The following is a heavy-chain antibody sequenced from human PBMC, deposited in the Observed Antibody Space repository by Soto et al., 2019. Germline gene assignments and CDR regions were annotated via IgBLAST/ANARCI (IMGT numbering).Heavy chain of an antibody. CDR2: ISAYNGNT. CDR1: GYTFTSYG. D-gene: IGHD6-13*01. V-gene: IGHV1-18*01. J-gene: IGHJ6*03. Sequence: ASVKVSCKASGYTFTSYGISWVRQAPGQGLEWMGWISAYNGNTNYAQKLQGRVTMTTDTSTSTAYMELRSLRSDDTAVYYCARAPYSSSWYYYMDVWGKGTTVTVSS. CDR3: ARAPYSSSWYYYMDV.